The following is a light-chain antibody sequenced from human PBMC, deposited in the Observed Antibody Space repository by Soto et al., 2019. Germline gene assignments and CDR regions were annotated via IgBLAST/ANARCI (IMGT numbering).Light chain of an antibody. J-gene: IGKJ4*01. CDR1: ESFHSNY. V-gene: IGKV3-20*01. CDR2: GAS. Sequence: EIVLTQSPDTLSLSPGERATLSCRASESFHSNYLAWYQQTPGQAPRLLIYGASTRATGVPDRFSGSGSGTDFTLTIRRLEPEDSAVYYCQQYASSPGFTFGGGTKVEIK. CDR3: QQYASSPGFT.